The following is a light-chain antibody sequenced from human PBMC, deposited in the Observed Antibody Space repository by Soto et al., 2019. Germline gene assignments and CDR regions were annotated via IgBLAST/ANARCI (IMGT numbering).Light chain of an antibody. V-gene: IGLV2-14*01. CDR2: DVS. Sequence: QSALAQPASVSGSPGQSITISCTGASSDVGNYNYVSWYQQHPGKAPKLIIYDVSNRPSGVSNRFSGSKSGNTASLTISGLQAEDEADYYCCSYAGSYTYVFGTGTKVTVL. CDR1: SSDVGNYNY. J-gene: IGLJ1*01. CDR3: CSYAGSYTYV.